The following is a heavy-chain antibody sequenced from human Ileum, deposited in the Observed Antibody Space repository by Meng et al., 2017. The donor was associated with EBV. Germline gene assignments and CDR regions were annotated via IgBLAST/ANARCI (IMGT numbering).Heavy chain of an antibody. CDR3: ARDGYSSGSD. Sequence: SGHGRVNLWASLSFNCRVSGGSVSSGGKSWSWIRQPPGKGLEWIGYIYNSGSTNYNPSLKSRVTISVDTSKNQFSLKLSSVTAADTAVYYCARDGYSSGSDWGQGTLVTVSS. D-gene: IGHD6-19*01. CDR1: GGSVSSGGKS. CDR2: IYNSGST. V-gene: IGHV4-61*08. J-gene: IGHJ4*02.